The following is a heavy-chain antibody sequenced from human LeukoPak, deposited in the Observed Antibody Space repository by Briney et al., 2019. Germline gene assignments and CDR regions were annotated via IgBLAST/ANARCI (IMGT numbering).Heavy chain of an antibody. CDR2: ISAYNGNT. CDR3: ARSRLAAAGSSIPYYFDY. CDR1: GYTFTSYG. J-gene: IGHJ4*02. Sequence: ASVKVSCKASGYTFTSYGISWVRQAPGQGLEWMGWISAYNGNTNYAQKLQGRVTMTTDTSTSTAYMELRSLRSDDTAVYYCARSRLAAAGSSIPYYFDYWGQGTLVTVSS. V-gene: IGHV1-18*01. D-gene: IGHD6-13*01.